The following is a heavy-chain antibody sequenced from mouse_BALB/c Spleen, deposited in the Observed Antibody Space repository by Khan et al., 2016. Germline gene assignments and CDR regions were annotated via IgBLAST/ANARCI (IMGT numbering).Heavy chain of an antibody. J-gene: IGHJ3*01. D-gene: IGHD1-1*01. V-gene: IGHV4-1*02. Sequence: EVKLLESGGGLVQPGGSLKLSCAASGFDFSRYWMSWVRQAPGKGLEWIGEINPDSSTINYTPSLKDKFIISRDNAKNTLYLQMRQVRSEANALYYGARAGYYGYRAYWGQGTLVTVSA. CDR2: INPDSSTI. CDR3: ARAGYYGYRAY. CDR1: GFDFSRYW.